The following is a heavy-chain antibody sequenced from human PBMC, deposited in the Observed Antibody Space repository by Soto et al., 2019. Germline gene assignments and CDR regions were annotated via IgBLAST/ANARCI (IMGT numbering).Heavy chain of an antibody. V-gene: IGHV3-30-3*01. D-gene: IGHD3-10*01. J-gene: IGHJ6*02. CDR1: GFTFDLNG. CDR2: ISYDGSDK. CDR3: ARDRGAGRENYFGMDV. Sequence: QMQLVESGGGVVQPGRSLRLSCVASGFTFDLNGLHWVRQAPGKGLEWVTVISYDGSDKYYADSLKGRVTASRDNSKNTLYLHMDSLRTEDTAIYYCARDRGAGRENYFGMDVWGRGTTVTVSS.